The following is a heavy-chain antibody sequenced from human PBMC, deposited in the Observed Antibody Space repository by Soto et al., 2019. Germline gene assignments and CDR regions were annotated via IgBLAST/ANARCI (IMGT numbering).Heavy chain of an antibody. CDR2: INHSGST. V-gene: IGHV4-34*01. D-gene: IGHD1-20*01. CDR3: ARVTGPVSAIDY. J-gene: IGHJ4*02. Sequence: ETLSLTCAVYGGSFSGYYWSWIRQPPGKGLEWIGEINHSGSTNYNPSLKSRVTISVDTSKNQFSLKLSSVTAADTAVYYCARVTGPVSAIDYWGQGTLVTVSS. CDR1: GGSFSGYY.